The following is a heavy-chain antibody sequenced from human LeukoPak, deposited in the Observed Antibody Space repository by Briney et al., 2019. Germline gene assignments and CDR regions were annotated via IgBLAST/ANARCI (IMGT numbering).Heavy chain of an antibody. CDR1: GFTFTTYW. CDR2: IKEDGCEI. V-gene: IGHV3-7*01. D-gene: IGHD1-26*01. CDR3: ARSGSDFDY. Sequence: GGSLRLSCAASGFTFTTYWMSWVRQAPEKGLEWVANIKEDGCEIHYADSVKGRFTISRDNAENSLYLQMDSLRAEDTAVYYCARSGSDFDYWGQGTLVTVSS. J-gene: IGHJ4*02.